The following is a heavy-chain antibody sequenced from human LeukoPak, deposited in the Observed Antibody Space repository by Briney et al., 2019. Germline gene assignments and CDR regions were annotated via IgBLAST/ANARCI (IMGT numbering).Heavy chain of an antibody. Sequence: SGPALVQPTQTLTLTCTFSGFSLRTSGMCVNWIRQPPGKALEWLARIDWDDDKYYSTSLKTRLTISKDTSKNQVVLSMTNMDPVDTATYYCARGTITIDFWGQGTLVTVSS. CDR3: ARGTITIDF. CDR1: GFSLRTSGMC. CDR2: IDWDDDK. V-gene: IGHV2-70*11. D-gene: IGHD4-11*01. J-gene: IGHJ4*02.